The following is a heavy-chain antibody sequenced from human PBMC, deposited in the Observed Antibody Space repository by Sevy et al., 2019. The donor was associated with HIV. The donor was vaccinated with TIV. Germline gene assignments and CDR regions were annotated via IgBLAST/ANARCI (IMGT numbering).Heavy chain of an antibody. CDR3: ARYWGRDGHSIDY. Sequence: GGSLRLSCAASGFTFNTHAMHWVRQAPGKGLEWVALISYDGIIKYYADSVKGRLTISRDNSKNTLYLQMNSLRVEDTAVYYCARYWGRDGHSIDYWGQGTLVTVSS. D-gene: IGHD3-16*01. J-gene: IGHJ4*02. CDR2: ISYDGIIK. V-gene: IGHV3-30*04. CDR1: GFTFNTHA.